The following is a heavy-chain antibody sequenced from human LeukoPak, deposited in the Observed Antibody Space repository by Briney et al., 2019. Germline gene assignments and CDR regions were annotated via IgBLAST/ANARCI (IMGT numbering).Heavy chain of an antibody. J-gene: IGHJ4*02. CDR3: AGHFHYGDYADY. Sequence: PSETLSLTCTVSGGSISSYYWSWIRQPPGKGLEWIGYIYYSGSTNYNPSLKSRVTISVDTSKNQFSLKLSSVTAADTAVYYCAGHFHYGDYADYWGQGTLVTVSS. CDR1: GGSISSYY. CDR2: IYYSGST. V-gene: IGHV4-59*08. D-gene: IGHD4-17*01.